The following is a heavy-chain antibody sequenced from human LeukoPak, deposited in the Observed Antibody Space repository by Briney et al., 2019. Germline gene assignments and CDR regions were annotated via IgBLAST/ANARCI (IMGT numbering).Heavy chain of an antibody. CDR3: ARDGYYYGSSGYYFCDGFDY. D-gene: IGHD3-22*01. Sequence: SVKVSCKASGGTFSSYAISWVRQAPGQGLGWMGRIIPILGIANYAQKFQGRVTINADKSTRTAYMELSSLRSEGTVVYYCARDGYYYGSSGYYFCDGFDYWGQGTLVTVSS. CDR1: GGTFSSYA. V-gene: IGHV1-69*04. J-gene: IGHJ4*02. CDR2: IIPILGIA.